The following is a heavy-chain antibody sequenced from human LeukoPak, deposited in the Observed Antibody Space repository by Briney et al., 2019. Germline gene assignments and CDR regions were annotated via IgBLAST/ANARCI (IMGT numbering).Heavy chain of an antibody. CDR3: VKVTAAGFVDY. Sequence: GGSLRLSCAASGFSFDDYATHWVRQAPGKGLEWVSGIGWNSGGIVYADSVKGRFTISRDNAKNSLYLQMNSLGAEDTALYYCVKVTAAGFVDYWGQGTLVTVSS. V-gene: IGHV3-9*01. CDR2: IGWNSGGI. J-gene: IGHJ4*02. D-gene: IGHD6-13*01. CDR1: GFSFDDYA.